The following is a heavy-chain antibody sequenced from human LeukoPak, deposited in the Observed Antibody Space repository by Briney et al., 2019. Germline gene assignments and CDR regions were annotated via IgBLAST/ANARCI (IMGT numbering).Heavy chain of an antibody. J-gene: IGHJ4*02. D-gene: IGHD3-22*01. Sequence: PSETLSLTCAVSGASISTPNWWSWVRQPPGKGLEWIGEIYHSGSTNYNPSLKSRVTISVDKSKNQFSLKLSSVTAADTAVYYCARSYDSSGYFYWGQGTLVTVSS. V-gene: IGHV4-4*02. CDR3: ARSYDSSGYFY. CDR1: GASISTPNW. CDR2: IYHSGST.